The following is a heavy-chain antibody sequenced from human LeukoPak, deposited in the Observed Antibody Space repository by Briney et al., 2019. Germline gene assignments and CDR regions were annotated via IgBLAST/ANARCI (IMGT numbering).Heavy chain of an antibody. D-gene: IGHD5-24*01. Sequence: SETLSLTCGVYGGSFSGYYWSWIRQPPGKGLEWIGEINPRGSTNYNPSLKSRVTLSADTSKNQFSLTLNSVTAADKAVYYCARRRLGYYFDYWGQGTLVTVSS. V-gene: IGHV4-34*01. CDR1: GGSFSGYY. CDR3: ARRRLGYYFDY. J-gene: IGHJ4*02. CDR2: INPRGST.